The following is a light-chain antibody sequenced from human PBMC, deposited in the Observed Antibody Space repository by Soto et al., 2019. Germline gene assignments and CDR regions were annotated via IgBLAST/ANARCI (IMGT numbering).Light chain of an antibody. CDR2: EVS. J-gene: IGLJ3*02. CDR1: SSDVGDSRY. Sequence: LTQPASVSGSPGQSITISCTGTSSDVGDSRYVSWYQHHPGKAPKVMIFEVSDRPSGVSNRFSGSKSGNTASLTISGLQAEDEADYYCSSYTSGSTWVFGGGTKVTVL. V-gene: IGLV2-14*01. CDR3: SSYTSGSTWV.